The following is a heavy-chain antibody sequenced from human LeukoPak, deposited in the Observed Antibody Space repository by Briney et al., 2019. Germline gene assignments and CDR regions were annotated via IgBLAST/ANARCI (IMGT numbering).Heavy chain of an antibody. CDR1: GFTFSSYA. V-gene: IGHV3-23*01. CDR3: AKAAQTSYDFWSGYYTTPQYYFDY. Sequence: GGSLRLSCAASGFTFSSYAMSWVRQAPGKGLGWVSAISGSGGSTYYADSVKGRFTISRDNSKNTLYLQMNSLRAEDTAVYYCAKAAQTSYDFWSGYYTTPQYYFDYWGQGTLVTVSS. D-gene: IGHD3-3*01. J-gene: IGHJ4*02. CDR2: ISGSGGST.